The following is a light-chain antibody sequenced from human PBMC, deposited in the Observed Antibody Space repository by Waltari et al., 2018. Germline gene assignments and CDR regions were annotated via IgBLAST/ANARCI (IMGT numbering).Light chain of an antibody. CDR3: TSYTSSPSWV. Sequence: QSALTQPASVSGSPGQSITISCTGTSSDVGGYKYVSWYQQQPGKAPKLMIYAVSKRPSGVSNSFSGSKSGNTASLTISGLQAEDEADYYCTSYTSSPSWVFGGGTKLTVL. CDR1: SSDVGGYKY. V-gene: IGLV2-14*01. J-gene: IGLJ3*02. CDR2: AVS.